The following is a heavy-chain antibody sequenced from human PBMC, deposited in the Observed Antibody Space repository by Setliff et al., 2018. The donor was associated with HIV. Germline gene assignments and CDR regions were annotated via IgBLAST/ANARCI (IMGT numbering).Heavy chain of an antibody. J-gene: IGHJ4*02. CDR1: GYTFTSYY. Sequence: ASVKVSCKASGYTFTSYYMHWVRQAPGQGLEWMGIINPSSGSTTYAQMFQGRVTMTRDTSTSTVYMELSSLRSEDTAVYYCARAGHYDSSDYYYGKYWGQGTLVTVSS. V-gene: IGHV1-46*01. D-gene: IGHD3-22*01. CDR3: ARAGHYDSSDYYYGKY. CDR2: INPSSGST.